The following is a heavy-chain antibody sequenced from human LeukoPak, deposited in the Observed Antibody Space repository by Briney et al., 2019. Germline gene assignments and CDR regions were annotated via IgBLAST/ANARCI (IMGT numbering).Heavy chain of an antibody. CDR2: VSYSGSA. Sequence: SETLSLTCTVSGGSISRYYWNWIRQPPGKGLEWIGYVSYSGSANYNPSLKSPVTISVDTSKNQFSLNLSSVTAADTAVYYCARSNDFWTGTDYFDYWGQGTLVIVSS. D-gene: IGHD3/OR15-3a*01. J-gene: IGHJ4*02. CDR1: GGSISRYY. V-gene: IGHV4-59*08. CDR3: ARSNDFWTGTDYFDY.